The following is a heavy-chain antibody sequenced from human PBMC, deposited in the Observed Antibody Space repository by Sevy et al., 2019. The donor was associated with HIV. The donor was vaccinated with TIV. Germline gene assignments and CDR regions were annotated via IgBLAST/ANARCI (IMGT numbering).Heavy chain of an antibody. CDR2: ISGFNGDT. D-gene: IGHD3-3*01. Sequence: ASVKVSCKASGYTFTNYAISWVRQAPGQGLEWMGWISGFNGDTKNAEKFQGRFTMTTDTSTKTAYMDLRSLISDDTAVYYCVRGTTFYDFWTGGDYWGQGTLVTVSS. CDR3: VRGTTFYDFWTGGDY. J-gene: IGHJ4*02. CDR1: GYTFTNYA. V-gene: IGHV1-18*01.